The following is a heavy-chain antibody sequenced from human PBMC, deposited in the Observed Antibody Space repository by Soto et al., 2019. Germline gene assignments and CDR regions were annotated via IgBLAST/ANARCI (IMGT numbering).Heavy chain of an antibody. V-gene: IGHV1-69*13. CDR1: RVAFSKFI. CDR3: AKVRYSSPMGYYYGMDV. D-gene: IGHD6-19*01. CDR2: IIPIFGTA. J-gene: IGHJ6*02. Sequence: SVKVSCKASRVAFSKFIVTWVRQAPGLGLEWVGGIIPIFGTANYAQKFQGRVTITADESTSTSYMEVNNLRSEDTAVYYCAKVRYSSPMGYYYGMDVWGQGTTVTVS.